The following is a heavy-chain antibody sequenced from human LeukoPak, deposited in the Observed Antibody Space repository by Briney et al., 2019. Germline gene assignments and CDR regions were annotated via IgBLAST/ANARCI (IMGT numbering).Heavy chain of an antibody. V-gene: IGHV3-53*01. CDR1: GFTVSGNY. CDR2: IYSGGTT. CDR3: AKSYYGSGSVRAFDI. J-gene: IGHJ3*02. Sequence: GGSLRLSCAVSGFTVSGNYMSWVRQAPGKGLEWVSLIYSGGTTYYADSVKGRFTISRDNSKNTVYLQMNSLRAEDTAVYYCAKSYYGSGSVRAFDIWGQGTMVTVSS. D-gene: IGHD3-10*01.